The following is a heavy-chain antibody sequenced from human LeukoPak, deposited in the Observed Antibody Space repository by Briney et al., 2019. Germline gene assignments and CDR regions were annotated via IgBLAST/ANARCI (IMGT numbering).Heavy chain of an antibody. V-gene: IGHV1-2*02. CDR1: GYTFTGYY. CDR2: INPNSGGT. Sequence: GASVKVSCKASGYTFTGYYMHWVRQAPGQGLEWMGWINPNSGGTNYAQKFQGRVTMTRDTSISTAYMELSRLRSDDTAVYYCARVPVVVVAATRGHWFDPWGQGTLVTVSS. D-gene: IGHD2-15*01. J-gene: IGHJ5*02. CDR3: ARVPVVVVAATRGHWFDP.